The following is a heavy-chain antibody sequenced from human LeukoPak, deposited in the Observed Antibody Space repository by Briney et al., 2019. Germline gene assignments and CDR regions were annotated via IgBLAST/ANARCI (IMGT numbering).Heavy chain of an antibody. CDR2: ISHTGPT. V-gene: IGHV4-4*02. Sequence: PSETLSLTCAVSGVSITDNWWSWVRQPPGKGLEWIGEISHTGPTNFNPSLKSRVTISMDKSKNQLSLRLNSVTAADTAIYYCVRGGTYYLPYWGQGILVTVSS. CDR1: GVSITDNW. CDR3: VRGGTYYLPY. D-gene: IGHD1-26*01. J-gene: IGHJ4*02.